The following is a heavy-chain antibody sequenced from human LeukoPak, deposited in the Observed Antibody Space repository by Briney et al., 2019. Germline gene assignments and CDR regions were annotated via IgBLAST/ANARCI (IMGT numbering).Heavy chain of an antibody. CDR2: IYHSGST. Sequence: RSSETLSLTCTVSGYSISGGYYWGWIRQPPGKGLEWIGSIYHSGSTYYNPSLKSRVTISVDTSKNQFSLKLSSVTAADTAVYYCPRGVVVKNWFDPWGQGTLVTVSS. J-gene: IGHJ5*02. CDR1: GYSISGGYY. D-gene: IGHD2-2*01. V-gene: IGHV4-38-2*02. CDR3: PRGVVVKNWFDP.